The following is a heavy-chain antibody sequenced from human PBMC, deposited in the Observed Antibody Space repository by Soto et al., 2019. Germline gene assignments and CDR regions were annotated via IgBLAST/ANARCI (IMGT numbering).Heavy chain of an antibody. CDR2: IYWDDDK. CDR1: GFSLTTRGVG. J-gene: IGHJ6*02. Sequence: QITLKESGPTLVKPTQTLTLTCTFSGFSLTTRGVGVAWIRQPPGKALAWLALIYWDDDKRDSPSLKSRLTITKATYKNQGVLTMTNMDPVDPATYYCAHDSNGLYGMDVWGQGTTVTVSS. CDR3: AHDSNGLYGMDV. V-gene: IGHV2-5*02. D-gene: IGHD6-19*01.